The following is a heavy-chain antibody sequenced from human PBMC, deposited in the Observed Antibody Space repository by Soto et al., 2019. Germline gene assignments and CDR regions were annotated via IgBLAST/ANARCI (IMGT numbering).Heavy chain of an antibody. Sequence: QVQLVESGGGVVQPGRSLRLSCAASGFTFSSYGMHWVRQAPGKGLEWVAVIWYDGSNKYYADSVKGRFTISRDNSKNTXXLQMNSLRAEDTAVYYCARDKDSSSWHYYYYGMDVWGQGTTVTVSS. V-gene: IGHV3-33*01. J-gene: IGHJ6*02. CDR2: IWYDGSNK. D-gene: IGHD6-13*01. CDR3: ARDKDSSSWHYYYYGMDV. CDR1: GFTFSSYG.